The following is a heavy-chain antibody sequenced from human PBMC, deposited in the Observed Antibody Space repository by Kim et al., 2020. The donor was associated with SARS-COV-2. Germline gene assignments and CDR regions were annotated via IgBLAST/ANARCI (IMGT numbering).Heavy chain of an antibody. CDR3: ATEHSGSYFARFDY. J-gene: IGHJ4*02. CDR2: ISYDGSNK. D-gene: IGHD1-26*01. V-gene: IGHV3-30*03. CDR1: GFTFSSYG. Sequence: GGSLRLSCAASGFTFSSYGMHWVRQAPGKGLEWVAVISYDGSNKYYADSVKGRFTIASDNSKNTLYLQMNSLRAEDTAVYYCATEHSGSYFARFDYWGQGTLVTVSS.